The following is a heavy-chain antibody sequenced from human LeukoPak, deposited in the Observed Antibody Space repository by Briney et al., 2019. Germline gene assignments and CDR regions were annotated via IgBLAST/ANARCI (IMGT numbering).Heavy chain of an antibody. V-gene: IGHV4-31*03. Sequence: PWETLSLTCTVSGGSISSGGYYWSWIRQHPGTGLEWIGYIYYSGSTYYNPSLKSRVTISVDTSKNQFSLKLSSVTAADTAVYYCASGITVIAENYYYGMDVWGQGTTVTVSS. CDR3: ASGITVIAENYYYGMDV. D-gene: IGHD4-11*01. CDR1: GGSISSGGYY. CDR2: IYYSGST. J-gene: IGHJ6*02.